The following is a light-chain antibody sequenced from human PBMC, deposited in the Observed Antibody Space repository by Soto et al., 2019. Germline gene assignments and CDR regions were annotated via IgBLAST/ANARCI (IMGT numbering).Light chain of an antibody. J-gene: IGKJ4*01. Sequence: IQMNQSPSSLSASVGERLTITCRASQDVRDYVGWFQQKPGQPPRLLIYWASTRESGVPDRFSGSGSGTDFTLTISSLQSEDVAVYDCQQYYSNPELTFGGATKVDIK. CDR2: WAS. V-gene: IGKV4-1*01. CDR3: QQYYSNPELT. CDR1: QDVRDY.